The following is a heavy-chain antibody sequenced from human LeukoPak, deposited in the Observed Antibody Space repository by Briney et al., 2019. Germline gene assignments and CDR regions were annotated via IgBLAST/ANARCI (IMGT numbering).Heavy chain of an antibody. D-gene: IGHD6-13*01. CDR1: GFTFSSYG. J-gene: IGHJ4*02. V-gene: IGHV3-30*02. CDR3: AMSLIAAAGNVRLDY. Sequence: GGSLRLSCAASGFTFSSYGMHWVRQAPGKGLEWVAFIRYDGSNKYYADSVKGRFTISRDNSKNTLYLQMNSLRAEDTAVYYCAMSLIAAAGNVRLDYWGQGALVTVSS. CDR2: IRYDGSNK.